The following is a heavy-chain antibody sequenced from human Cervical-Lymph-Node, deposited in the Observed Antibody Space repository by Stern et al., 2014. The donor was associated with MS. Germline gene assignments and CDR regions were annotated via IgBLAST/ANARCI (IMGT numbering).Heavy chain of an antibody. V-gene: IGHV3-33*01. CDR2: IYYDGSNR. D-gene: IGHD4-23*01. Sequence: QVQLVQSGGGVVQPGRSLGLSCAASGFTFSSSGMHWVRQAPGKGLEWLAIIYYDGSNRYYADSVKGRFTISRDNSKNTLYLQMNSLRAEDTAVYYCAREGGNTAEYFQHWGQGTLVTVSS. CDR1: GFTFSSSG. CDR3: AREGGNTAEYFQH. J-gene: IGHJ1*01.